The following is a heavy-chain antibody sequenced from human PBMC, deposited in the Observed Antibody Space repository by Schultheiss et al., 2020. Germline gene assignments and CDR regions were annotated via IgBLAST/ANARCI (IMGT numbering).Heavy chain of an antibody. Sequence: SATLSLTCAVSGGSISSSNWWSWVRQSPGKGLEWIGETYHSGSTNYNPSLKSRVTISVDKSKNQFSLKLSSVTAADTAVYYCARRYHYDSIGYYYFDYWGQGTLVTVSS. J-gene: IGHJ4*02. V-gene: IGHV4-4*02. CDR1: GGSISSSNW. CDR2: TYHSGST. D-gene: IGHD3-22*01. CDR3: ARRYHYDSIGYYYFDY.